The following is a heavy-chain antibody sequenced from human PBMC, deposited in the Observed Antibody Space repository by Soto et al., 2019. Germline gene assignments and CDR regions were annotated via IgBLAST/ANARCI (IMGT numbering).Heavy chain of an antibody. Sequence: EVQLVQSGAEVKKPGESLRISCKGYGYSFTSYWISWVRQMPGKGLEWMGRIDPSDSYTNYSPSFQGHVTISADKSISTAYLQWSSLKASDTAMYYCARHKRRVNWRSGDYGMDVWGQGTPVTVSS. CDR3: ARHKRRVNWRSGDYGMDV. V-gene: IGHV5-10-1*03. D-gene: IGHD1-26*01. CDR1: GYSFTSYW. CDR2: IDPSDSYT. J-gene: IGHJ6*02.